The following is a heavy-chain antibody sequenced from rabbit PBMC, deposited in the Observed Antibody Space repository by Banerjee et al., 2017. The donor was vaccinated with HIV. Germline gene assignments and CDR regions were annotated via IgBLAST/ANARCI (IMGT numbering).Heavy chain of an antibody. CDR1: GFSFSSNYY. Sequence: QSLEESGGDLVKPGASLTLTCTASGFSFSSNYYMCWVRRAPGKGLEWIACIYAGSSGSTYYASWAKGRFTISKTSSTTVSLQMTSLTAADTATYFCARGPLYASYGYALRGQGTLVT. D-gene: IGHD6-1*01. CDR3: ARGPLYASYGYAL. CDR2: IYAGSSGST. V-gene: IGHV1S40*01. J-gene: IGHJ4*01.